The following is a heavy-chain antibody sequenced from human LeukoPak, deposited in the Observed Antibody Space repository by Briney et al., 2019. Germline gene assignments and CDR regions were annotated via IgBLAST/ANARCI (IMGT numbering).Heavy chain of an antibody. CDR2: IIPIFGTA. CDR1: GGTFSSYA. J-gene: IGHJ5*02. D-gene: IGHD6-13*01. V-gene: IGHV1-69*13. CDR3: ARGSQYSSRRWFDP. Sequence: ASVKVSCKASGGTFSSYAISWVRQAPGQGLEWMGGIIPIFGTANYAQKFQGRVTITADESTSTAYMELGSLRSEDTAVYYCARGSQYSSRRWFDPWGQGTLVTVSS.